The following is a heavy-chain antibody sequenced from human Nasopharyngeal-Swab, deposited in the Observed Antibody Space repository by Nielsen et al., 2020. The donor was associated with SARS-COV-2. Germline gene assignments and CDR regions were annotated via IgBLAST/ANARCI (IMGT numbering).Heavy chain of an antibody. V-gene: IGHV5-51*01. CDR3: ARLHTVVEGVAASGNFDF. Sequence: GGSLRPSCKGSGYSFSNYYIAWVRQMPGKGLEWKGTIYPGDSDTRYSPSFQGQVAVSADKSINTAYLRWSTQKASDTATYYCARLHTVVEGVAASGNFDFWGQGTLVTVSS. CDR1: GYSFSNYY. J-gene: IGHJ4*02. D-gene: IGHD6-13*01. CDR2: IYPGDSDT.